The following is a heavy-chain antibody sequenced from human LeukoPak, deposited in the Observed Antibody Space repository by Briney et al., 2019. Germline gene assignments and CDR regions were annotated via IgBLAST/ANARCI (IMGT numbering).Heavy chain of an antibody. CDR3: ARGIGCSSTSCFPPPSAPPTSFDP. V-gene: IGHV4-34*01. Sequence: PSETLSLTPAHHGGSLSGYYGCSIRQPPGKGLECIGEINHSGSTNYNPSLKSRVTISVDTSKNQFSLKLSSVTAADTAVYYCARGIGCSSTSCFPPPSAPPTSFDPWGQGTLVTVSS. J-gene: IGHJ5*02. CDR1: GGSLSGYY. CDR2: INHSGST. D-gene: IGHD2-2*01.